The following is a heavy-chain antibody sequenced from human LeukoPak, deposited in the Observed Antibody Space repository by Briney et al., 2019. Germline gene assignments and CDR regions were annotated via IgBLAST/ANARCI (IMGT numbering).Heavy chain of an antibody. D-gene: IGHD2-15*01. Sequence: GASVKVSCKASGYTFTSYDVNWVRQATGQGLEWMGWVNPNSGHTGYAQKFQGRVTMTTNTSISTAYMERSSLRSEDTAVYYYARGASGSYCSGGSCPYFDYWGQGTLVSVSS. CDR2: VNPNSGHT. V-gene: IGHV1-8*01. CDR1: GYTFTSYD. J-gene: IGHJ4*02. CDR3: ARGASGSYCSGGSCPYFDY.